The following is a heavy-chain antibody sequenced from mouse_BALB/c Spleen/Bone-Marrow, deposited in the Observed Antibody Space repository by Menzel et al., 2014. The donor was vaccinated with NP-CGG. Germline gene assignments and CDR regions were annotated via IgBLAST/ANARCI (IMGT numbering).Heavy chain of an antibody. Sequence: LEEYGAELVRPGSSVKISCKSSGYAFSTYWINWVKQRPGQGLEWIGQIYPGDGDTDFNGKFKGKATLTADRSSNTAYMEFSSLTSEDSAVYFCARGGISVDYWGQGTTLTVSS. CDR1: GYAFSTYW. CDR2: IYPGDGDT. CDR3: ARGGISVDY. J-gene: IGHJ2*01. V-gene: IGHV1-80*01.